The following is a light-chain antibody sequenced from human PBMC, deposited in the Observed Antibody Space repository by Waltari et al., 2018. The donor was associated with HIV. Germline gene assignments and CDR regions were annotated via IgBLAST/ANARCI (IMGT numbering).Light chain of an antibody. CDR2: AAS. Sequence: DIQMTQSPSSLSASVGDRVTITCRASQSISSYLNWYQQKPGKAPKLLIYAASSLQSGVPPRFSGSGSGTDFTLTISSLQPEDFATYYCQQSYSTPPTFGQGPRWKSN. V-gene: IGKV1-39*01. CDR3: QQSYSTPPT. CDR1: QSISSY. J-gene: IGKJ1*01.